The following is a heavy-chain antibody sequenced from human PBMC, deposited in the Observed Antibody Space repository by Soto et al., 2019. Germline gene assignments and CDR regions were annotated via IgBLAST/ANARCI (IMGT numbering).Heavy chain of an antibody. V-gene: IGHV3-48*02. CDR3: ARDLGWAFDS. Sequence: EVQLVESGGGSVQPGGSLRLSCAASGFTFSTFSMNWVRQAPGRGLEWISYISGGGRPISYADSVKGRFTISRHNAKNSLYPPMDSLTYGDTAVYYCARDLGWAFDSWGQGTLVTVSS. CDR2: ISGGGRPI. J-gene: IGHJ4*02. D-gene: IGHD6-19*01. CDR1: GFTFSTFS.